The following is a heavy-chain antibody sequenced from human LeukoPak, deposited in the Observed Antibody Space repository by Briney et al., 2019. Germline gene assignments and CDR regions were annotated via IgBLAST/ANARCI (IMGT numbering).Heavy chain of an antibody. V-gene: IGHV4-39*02. J-gene: IGHJ6*03. D-gene: IGHD2-2*01. CDR2: IYYSGST. CDR3: AREDIVVVPAASYYMDV. Sequence: SETLSLTCTVSGGSISSYYWGWIRQPPGKGLEWIGSIYYSGSTYYNPSLKSRVTISVDTSKNQFSLKLSSVTAADTAVYYCAREDIVVVPAASYYMDVWGKGTTVTVSS. CDR1: GGSISSYY.